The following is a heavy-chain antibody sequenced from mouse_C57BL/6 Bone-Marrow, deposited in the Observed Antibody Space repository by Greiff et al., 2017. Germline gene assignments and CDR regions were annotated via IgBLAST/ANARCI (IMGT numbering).Heavy chain of an antibody. V-gene: IGHV1-64*01. CDR2: MHPNGGSP. J-gene: IGHJ4*01. CDR3: ARSYDYDDYTMDY. CDR1: GYTFTNYW. D-gene: IGHD2-4*01. Sequence: QVQLQQPGAELVKPGASVKLSCKASGYTFTNYWMHWVKQRPGPGLEWIGMMHPNGGSPDYNEKFKSEATLSVDKSSRTAYMESSNLTSEDSAVYYCARSYDYDDYTMDYWGQGTSVTVSS.